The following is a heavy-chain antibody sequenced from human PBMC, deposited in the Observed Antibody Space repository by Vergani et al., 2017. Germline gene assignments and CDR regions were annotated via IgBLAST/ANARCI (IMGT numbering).Heavy chain of an antibody. D-gene: IGHD2-2*01. Sequence: EVQLVESGGGLVQPGGSLRLSCAASGFTFSSYEMNWVRQAPGKGLEWVSYISSSGRTIYYADSVKGRFTISRDNAKNSMYLQMNSLRAEDTAVYYCARSTVVVPAAIYWFDPWGQGTLVTVSS. CDR3: ARSTVVVPAAIYWFDP. V-gene: IGHV3-48*03. J-gene: IGHJ5*02. CDR2: ISSSGRTI. CDR1: GFTFSSYE.